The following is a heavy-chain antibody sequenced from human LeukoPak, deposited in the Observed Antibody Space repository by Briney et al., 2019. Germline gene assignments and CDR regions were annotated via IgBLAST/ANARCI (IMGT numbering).Heavy chain of an antibody. CDR3: ARQTGTTMVRVDY. V-gene: IGHV1-2*02. Sequence: GASVKVSCKASGYTFTGYYMHWVRQAPGQGLECMGWINPNSGGTNYAQKFQGRVTMTRDTSISTAYMELSRLRSDDTAVYYCARQTGTTMVRVDYWGQGTLVTVSS. D-gene: IGHD3-10*01. J-gene: IGHJ4*02. CDR2: INPNSGGT. CDR1: GYTFTGYY.